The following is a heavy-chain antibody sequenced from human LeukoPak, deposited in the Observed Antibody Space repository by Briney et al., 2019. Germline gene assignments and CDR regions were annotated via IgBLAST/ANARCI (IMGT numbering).Heavy chain of an antibody. CDR3: AKSDMTTYNWFDP. D-gene: IGHD4-11*01. J-gene: IGHJ5*02. V-gene: IGHV3-23*01. CDR1: GFTFSSYA. Sequence: PGGSLRLSCAASGFTFSSYAMSWVRQAPGRGLEWVTGISGSGGSTYYSDSVKGRFTISRDNSKNTLYLQMNSLRAEDTALYYCAKSDMTTYNWFDPWGQGTLVTVSA. CDR2: ISGSGGST.